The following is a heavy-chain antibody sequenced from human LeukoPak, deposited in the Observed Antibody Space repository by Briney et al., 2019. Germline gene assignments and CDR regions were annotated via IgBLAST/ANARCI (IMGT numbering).Heavy chain of an antibody. J-gene: IGHJ6*02. CDR3: ARLFSSGWEYHNGMDV. CDR2: IYYSGST. Sequence: SETLSLTCTVSGGSISSYYWSWIRQPPGKGLEWIGYIYYSGSTNYNPSLKSRVTISVDTSKNQFSLKLSSVTAADTAVFFCARLFSSGWEYHNGMDVWGQGTTITVSS. CDR1: GGSISSYY. V-gene: IGHV4-59*08. D-gene: IGHD6-19*01.